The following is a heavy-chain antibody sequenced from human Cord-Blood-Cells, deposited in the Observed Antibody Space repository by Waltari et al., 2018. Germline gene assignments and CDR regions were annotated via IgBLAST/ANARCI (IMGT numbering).Heavy chain of an antibody. CDR1: GGSISSSSYY. CDR2: IYYSGST. D-gene: IGHD6-6*01. Sequence: QLQLQESGPGLVKPSETLSLTCTVPGGSISSSSYYWGWIRQPPGKGLEWIGSIYYSGSTYYNPSLKSRVTISVDTSKNQFSLKLSSVTAADTAVYYCARHVSYSSSSVDYWGQGTLVTVSS. V-gene: IGHV4-39*01. J-gene: IGHJ4*02. CDR3: ARHVSYSSSSVDY.